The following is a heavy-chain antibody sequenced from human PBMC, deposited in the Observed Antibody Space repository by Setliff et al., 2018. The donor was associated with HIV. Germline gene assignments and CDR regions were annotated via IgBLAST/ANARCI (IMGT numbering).Heavy chain of an antibody. CDR3: ARGVLIRTRVTQTGGYYYYTDV. Sequence: PSETLSLTCTVSGGSISSSSYYWGWIRHPPGKGPKWIGSLYYRGTTSHNPSLQSRVNISTGTSNNQFSRTLSSVTAADTAVYYCARGVLIRTRVTQTGGYYYYTDVWGKGTTVTVSS. J-gene: IGHJ6*03. V-gene: IGHV4-39*01. D-gene: IGHD2-21*02. CDR1: GGSISSSSYY. CDR2: LYYRGTT.